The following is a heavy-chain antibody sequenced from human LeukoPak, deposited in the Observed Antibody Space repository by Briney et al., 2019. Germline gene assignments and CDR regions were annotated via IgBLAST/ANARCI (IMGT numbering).Heavy chain of an antibody. CDR1: GLTVSNHW. D-gene: IGHD5-18*01. J-gene: IGHJ5*02. Sequence: GGSLRLSCVASGLTVSNHWMSWVRQAPGKGLEWVANIKQERGQEYYVDSVKGRFTISKDSAKNSLYLQMDSLRVEDTAMYYCASLDTAKQPLANHWGQGTLVTVSS. CDR3: ASLDTAKQPLANH. V-gene: IGHV3-7*03. CDR2: IKQERGQE.